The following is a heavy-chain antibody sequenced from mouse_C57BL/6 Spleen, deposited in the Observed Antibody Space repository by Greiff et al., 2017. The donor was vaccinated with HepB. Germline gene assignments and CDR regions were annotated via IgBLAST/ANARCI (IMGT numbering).Heavy chain of an antibody. CDR1: GYTFTSYW. D-gene: IGHD4-1*01. CDR2: IYPSDSET. V-gene: IGHV1-61*01. Sequence: QVQLQQPGAELVRPGSSVKLSCKASGYTFTSYWMDWVKQRPGQGLEWIGNIYPSDSETHYNQKFKDKATLTVDKSSSTAYMQLSSLTSEDSAVYYCARGGWDVGAYWGQGTLVTVSA. J-gene: IGHJ3*01. CDR3: ARGGWDVGAY.